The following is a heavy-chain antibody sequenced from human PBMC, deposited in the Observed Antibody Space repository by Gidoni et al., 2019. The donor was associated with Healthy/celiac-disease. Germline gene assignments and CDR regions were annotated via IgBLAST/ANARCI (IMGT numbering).Heavy chain of an antibody. CDR3: ARVYSSGWYTGNWFDP. V-gene: IGHV1-18*01. CDR2: ISASNGNT. Sequence: LQLVQSGAEVNKPGASVKVSCKASGYTFTSYGISWVRQAPGQGLEWMGWISASNGNTNYAQKLQGRVTITTDTSTSTAYMELRSLRSDDTAVYYCARVYSSGWYTGNWFDPWGQGTLVTVSS. D-gene: IGHD6-19*01. J-gene: IGHJ5*02. CDR1: GYTFTSYG.